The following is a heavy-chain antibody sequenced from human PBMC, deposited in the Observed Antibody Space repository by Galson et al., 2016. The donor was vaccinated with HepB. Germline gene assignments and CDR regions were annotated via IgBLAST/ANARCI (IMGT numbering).Heavy chain of an antibody. Sequence: SVKVSCKASGYTFTSYVIHWVRQAPGQRLEWMGWINAGNGNTKYSQKFQGRVTITRDTSASTAYMERCSLRSEDTALYYCARHLPGYYYGMGVWGQGTTGTVSS. D-gene: IGHD7-27*01. J-gene: IGHJ6*02. CDR2: INAGNGNT. V-gene: IGHV1-3*01. CDR1: GYTFTSYV. CDR3: ARHLPGYYYGMGV.